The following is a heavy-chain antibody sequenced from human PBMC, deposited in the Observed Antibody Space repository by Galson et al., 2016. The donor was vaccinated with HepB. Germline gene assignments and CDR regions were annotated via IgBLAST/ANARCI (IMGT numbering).Heavy chain of an antibody. D-gene: IGHD6-19*01. CDR3: ARPRVAGIFSEAFDR. V-gene: IGHV5-51*01. Sequence: QSGAEVKKPGESLKISCHGVGFRFATYWIGWVRQMPGKGPEWMGIIFAGDSDTKYSPSFQGQVTMSVDKSTSTAYLQWSSLKASDTAMYYCARPRVAGIFSEAFDRWGQGTMVTVSS. CDR2: IFAGDSDT. CDR1: GFRFATYW. J-gene: IGHJ3*02.